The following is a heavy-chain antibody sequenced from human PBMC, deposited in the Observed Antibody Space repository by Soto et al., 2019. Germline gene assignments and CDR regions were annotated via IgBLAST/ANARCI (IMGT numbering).Heavy chain of an antibody. D-gene: IGHD1-26*01. V-gene: IGHV3-53*01. Sequence: QPGGSLRLSCAASGLTVSSNYMTWVRQAPGKGLEWVSIIYSGGSTYYSDSVKGRFAISRDNSRNTLFLQMSSLRAEDTAVYRCGRGGSHPTNYSGIYVWGQGTTVTVSS. CDR3: GRGGSHPTNYSGIYV. CDR1: GLTVSSNY. CDR2: IYSGGST. J-gene: IGHJ6*02.